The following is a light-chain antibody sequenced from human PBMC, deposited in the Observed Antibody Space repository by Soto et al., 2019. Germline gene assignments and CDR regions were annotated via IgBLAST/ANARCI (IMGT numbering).Light chain of an antibody. V-gene: IGLV4-60*02. J-gene: IGLJ1*01. Sequence: QAVVTQSSSASASLGSSVSLTCTLSSGHSSYIIEWHQQQPGKAPRYLMKLEGSGSYNKGSGVPDRFSGSSSGADRYLTISNLHFEDEADYYCETWDSNTYVFGTGTKLTVL. CDR1: SGHSSYI. CDR2: LEGSGSY. CDR3: ETWDSNTYV.